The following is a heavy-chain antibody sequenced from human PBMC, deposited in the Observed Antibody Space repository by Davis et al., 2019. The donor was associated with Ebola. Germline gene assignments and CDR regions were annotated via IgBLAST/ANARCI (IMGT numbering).Heavy chain of an antibody. J-gene: IGHJ4*02. D-gene: IGHD6-19*01. CDR1: GGTFSTTA. CDR2: IIPIFGTA. CDR3: AIADGSGWFYFDY. V-gene: IGHV1-69*13. Sequence: SVKVSCKASGGTFSTTAINRVRQAPGQGLEWMGGIIPIFGTASYPQKFKGRITITADGSTNTAYVELNSLKSDDTAVYYCAIADGSGWFYFDYWGQGTLVTASS.